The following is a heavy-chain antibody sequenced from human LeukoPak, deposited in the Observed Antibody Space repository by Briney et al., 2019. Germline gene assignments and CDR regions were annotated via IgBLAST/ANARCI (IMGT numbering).Heavy chain of an antibody. CDR2: INPNSGGT. CDR1: GYTFTGYY. Sequence: ASVKVSCKASGYTFTGYYMHWVRQAPGQGLEWMGWINPNSGGTNYAQKFQGRVTMTRDTSISTAYMELSRLRSDDTAVYYCARPTYYDSSGYLGGYDYWGQGTLVTVSS. D-gene: IGHD3-22*01. J-gene: IGHJ4*02. V-gene: IGHV1-2*02. CDR3: ARPTYYDSSGYLGGYDY.